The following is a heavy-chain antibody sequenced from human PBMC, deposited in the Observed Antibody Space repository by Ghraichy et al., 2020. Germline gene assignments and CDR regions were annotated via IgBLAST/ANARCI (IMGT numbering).Heavy chain of an antibody. CDR2: ISYDGSNK. Sequence: GGSLRLSCAASGFTFSTYAMHWVRQAPGKGLEWVAVISYDGSNKYYADSVKGRFTIPRDNSKNMLYLQMNSLRTEDTAMYFCARDLAGSGSYYTPYFDFWGQGTLVTVSS. CDR1: GFTFSTYA. J-gene: IGHJ4*02. D-gene: IGHD3-10*01. CDR3: ARDLAGSGSYYTPYFDF. V-gene: IGHV3-30*04.